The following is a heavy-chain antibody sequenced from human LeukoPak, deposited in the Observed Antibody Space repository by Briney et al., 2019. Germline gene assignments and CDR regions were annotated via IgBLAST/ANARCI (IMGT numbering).Heavy chain of an antibody. Sequence: SETLSLTCSGSGGSISSHYCSWIRQSPGKGLEWIGCMYSGADTKYNPSLKSRVTIQVDTSHNQFSLRLTSVTDADTAVYYCARASGYEHIAYWRQGTLVTVSS. J-gene: IGHJ1*01. CDR1: GGSISSHY. CDR3: ARASGYEHIAY. D-gene: IGHD6-25*01. CDR2: MYSGADT. V-gene: IGHV4-59*11.